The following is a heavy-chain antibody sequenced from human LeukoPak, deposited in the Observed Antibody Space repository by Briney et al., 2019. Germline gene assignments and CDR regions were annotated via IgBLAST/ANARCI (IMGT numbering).Heavy chain of an antibody. Sequence: GGSLRLFCAASVHLYSSYSTQWARRAPAKGLEGVSYISTRSSTIYYAECVKGRFTISRDNAKNSLYLQINSLRAEDTAVYYCARARRDGYRDAFDIWGQGTMVTVSS. D-gene: IGHD5-24*01. CDR1: VHLYSSYS. V-gene: IGHV3-48*04. CDR3: ARARRDGYRDAFDI. CDR2: ISTRSSTI. J-gene: IGHJ3*02.